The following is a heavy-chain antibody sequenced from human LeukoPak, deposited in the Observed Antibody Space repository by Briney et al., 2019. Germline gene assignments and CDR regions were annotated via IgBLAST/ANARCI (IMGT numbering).Heavy chain of an antibody. D-gene: IGHD3-10*01. CDR2: IWYDGSNK. CDR3: ARDSFGELFYYFDY. CDR1: GFTFSSYG. J-gene: IGHJ4*02. Sequence: GGSLRLSCAASGFTFSSYGMHGVRQAPGKGLEWVAVIWYDGSNKYYADSVKGQFTISRDNSKNTLYLQMNSLRAEDTAVYYCARDSFGELFYYFDYWGQGTLVTVSS. V-gene: IGHV3-33*01.